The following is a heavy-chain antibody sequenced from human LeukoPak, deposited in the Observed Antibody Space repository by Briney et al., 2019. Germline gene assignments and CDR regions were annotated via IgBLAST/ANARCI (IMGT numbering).Heavy chain of an antibody. CDR2: ISWNSGFI. Sequence: GGSLRLSCAASGFTLDDYAMHWVRQAPGKGLEWVSGISWNSGFIGYADFVKGRFTISRDNAKNSVYLQMNSLRAEDTAVYYCARGPPGGSSSEDYWGQGTLVTVSS. CDR3: ARGPPGGSSSEDY. J-gene: IGHJ4*02. V-gene: IGHV3-9*01. CDR1: GFTLDDYA. D-gene: IGHD6-6*01.